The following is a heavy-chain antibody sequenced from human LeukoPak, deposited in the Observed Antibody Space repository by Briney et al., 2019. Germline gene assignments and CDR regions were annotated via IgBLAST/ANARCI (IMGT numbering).Heavy chain of an antibody. J-gene: IGHJ5*02. CDR1: GYTFTSYD. CDR2: MNPNSGNT. CDR3: ARGLKYVGRGFDP. Sequence: ASVNVSCTASGYTFTSYDINWVRQATGQGLEWMGWMNPNSGNTGYAQKFQGRVTITRNTSISTAYMELSSLRSEDTAVYYCARGLKYVGRGFDPWGQGTLVTVSS. D-gene: IGHD3-10*01. V-gene: IGHV1-8*03.